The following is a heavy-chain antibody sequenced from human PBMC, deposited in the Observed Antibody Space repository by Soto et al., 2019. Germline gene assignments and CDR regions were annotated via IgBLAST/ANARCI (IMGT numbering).Heavy chain of an antibody. Sequence: GGSLRLSCTASGFIVSNTYVNWVRQAPGKGLEWVSVISNRGDTHHADSVRGRFSLSRDISDNTLHLQMNNLRVEDTAVYYCAREPRYCRGGSCSITGDAYDIWGQGTMVTVSS. CDR2: ISNRGDT. D-gene: IGHD2-15*01. CDR1: GFIVSNTY. J-gene: IGHJ3*02. V-gene: IGHV3-66*01. CDR3: AREPRYCRGGSCSITGDAYDI.